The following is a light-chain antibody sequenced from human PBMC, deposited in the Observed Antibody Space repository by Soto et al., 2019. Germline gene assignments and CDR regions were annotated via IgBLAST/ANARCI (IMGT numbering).Light chain of an antibody. V-gene: IGKV3-15*01. J-gene: IGKJ1*01. CDR3: QEYNGGGGT. Sequence: EIVVTQSPATLSVSPGERATLSCRASQSVNSNLAWYQQKPGQAPRLLIHGASTRATGIPARFSGNWAGKEFTLTISSRQSEYFADYYCQEYNGGGGTFGQGTKVEIK. CDR1: QSVNSN. CDR2: GAS.